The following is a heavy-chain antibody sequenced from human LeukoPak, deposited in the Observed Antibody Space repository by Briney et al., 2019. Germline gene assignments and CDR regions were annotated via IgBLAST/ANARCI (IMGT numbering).Heavy chain of an antibody. D-gene: IGHD3-22*01. CDR3: ARVTTYYYDSSGYYPPYFDS. V-gene: IGHV3-33*08. CDR1: GFTFSSYA. CDR2: IWYDGNNK. J-gene: IGHJ4*02. Sequence: GGSLRLSCAASGFTFSSYAMSWVRQAPGKGLEWVAVIWYDGNNKYYADSVKGRFTISRDNSKNTLYLQMNSLRAEDTAVYYCARVTTYYYDSSGYYPPYFDSWGQGPLVTVSS.